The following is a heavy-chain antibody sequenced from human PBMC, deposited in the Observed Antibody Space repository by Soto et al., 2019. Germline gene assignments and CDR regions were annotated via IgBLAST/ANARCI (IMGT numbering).Heavy chain of an antibody. CDR2: IYYSGST. Sequence: PSETLSLTCTVSGGSISSYYWSWIRQPPGKGLEWIGYIYYSGSTNYNPSLKSRVTISVDTSKNQFSLKLSSVTAADTAVYYCARAGPRGSGSNCFDPWGQGTLVTVSS. V-gene: IGHV4-59*01. CDR1: GGSISSYY. CDR3: ARAGPRGSGSNCFDP. D-gene: IGHD3-10*01. J-gene: IGHJ5*02.